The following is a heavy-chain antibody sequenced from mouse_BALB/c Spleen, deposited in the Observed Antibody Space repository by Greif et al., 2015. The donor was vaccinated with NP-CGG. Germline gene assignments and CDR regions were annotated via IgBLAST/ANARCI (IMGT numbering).Heavy chain of an antibody. Sequence: DVMLVESGGGLVKPGGSLKLSCAASGFTFSDYYMYWVRQTPEKRLEWVATISDGGSYTYYPDSVKGRFTISRDNAKNNLYLQMSSLKSEDTAMYYCARDFYYYGSSGYAMDYWGQGTSVTVSS. CDR2: ISDGGSYT. CDR1: GFTFSDYY. CDR3: ARDFYYYGSSGYAMDY. J-gene: IGHJ4*01. V-gene: IGHV5-4*02. D-gene: IGHD1-1*01.